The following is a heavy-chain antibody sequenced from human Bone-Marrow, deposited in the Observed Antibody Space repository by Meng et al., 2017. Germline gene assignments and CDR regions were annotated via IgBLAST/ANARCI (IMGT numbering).Heavy chain of an antibody. CDR3: ATGAAAADH. D-gene: IGHD6-13*01. CDR1: GFSFTDAW. V-gene: IGHV3-15*01. CDR2: IKSNSDGGTT. Sequence: EVKLVESGGGLVKPGGSLRLSCVASGFSFTDAWMSWVCQAPGKGLEWVGRIKSNSDGGTTDYAAPVKGRFTISRDDSKNTLYLQMNSLITEDTAVYFCATGAAAADHWGQGTLVTVSS. J-gene: IGHJ4*02.